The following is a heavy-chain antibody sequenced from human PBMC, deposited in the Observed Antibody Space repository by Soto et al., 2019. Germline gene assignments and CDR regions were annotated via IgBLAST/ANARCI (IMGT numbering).Heavy chain of an antibody. Sequence: GGSLRLSCAASGFTFSSYAMNWVRQAPGKGLEWVAVISYDGNNKYYADSVKGRFTISRDNSKNTLYLQMNSLRAEDTAVYYCARAIAVAGISSVDDPWGQGTLVTVSS. J-gene: IGHJ5*02. V-gene: IGHV3-30-3*01. CDR3: ARAIAVAGISSVDDP. D-gene: IGHD6-19*01. CDR2: ISYDGNNK. CDR1: GFTFSSYA.